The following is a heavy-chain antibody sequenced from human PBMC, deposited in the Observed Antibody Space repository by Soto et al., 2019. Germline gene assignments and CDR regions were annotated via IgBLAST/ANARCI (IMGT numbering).Heavy chain of an antibody. Sequence: GASVKVSCKASGYTFTSYGISCVRQAPGQGLEWMGWISGYNGDTNYAQKFQDRVSMTIDTSTGTAYMELRSLTSDDTAIYYCAKNGQPPYYYGLDVWGQGTKVTVSS. D-gene: IGHD2-8*01. CDR1: GYTFTSYG. J-gene: IGHJ6*02. CDR2: ISGYNGDT. CDR3: AKNGQPPYYYGLDV. V-gene: IGHV1-18*01.